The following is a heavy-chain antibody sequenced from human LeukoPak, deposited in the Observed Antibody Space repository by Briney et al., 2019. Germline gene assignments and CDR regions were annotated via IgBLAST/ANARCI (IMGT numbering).Heavy chain of an antibody. CDR1: GFTFSSYS. D-gene: IGHD3-10*01. CDR3: ASSLYTYYYGSGSYYKDYYYGMDV. V-gene: IGHV3-23*01. CDR2: ISGSGGST. Sequence: GGSLRLSCAASGFTFSSYSMNWVRQAPGKGLEWVSAISGSGGSTYYADSVKGRFTISRDNSKNTLYLQMNSLRAEDTAVYYCASSLYTYYYGSGSYYKDYYYGMDVWGQGTTVTVSS. J-gene: IGHJ6*02.